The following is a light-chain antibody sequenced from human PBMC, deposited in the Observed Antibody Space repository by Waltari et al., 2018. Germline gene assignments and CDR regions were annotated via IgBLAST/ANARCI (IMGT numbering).Light chain of an antibody. Sequence: QSALTQPASVSGSPGQSITISSTGTSGDVGGYNYVTWYQQHPGNAPKLIIYDVIKRPAGVSTRFSGSKSGNTASLTISGLQAEDEADYHCASYAGGRSLLFGGGTKLTVL. CDR3: ASYAGGRSLL. CDR1: SGDVGGYNY. CDR2: DVI. J-gene: IGLJ3*02. V-gene: IGLV2-14*03.